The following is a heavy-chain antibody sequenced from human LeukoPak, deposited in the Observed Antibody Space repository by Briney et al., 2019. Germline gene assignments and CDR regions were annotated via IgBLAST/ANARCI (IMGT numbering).Heavy chain of an antibody. Sequence: ASVKVSCKASGYTFTGYYMHWVRQAPGQGLEWMGWINHNSGGTNYAQKFQGRVTMTRDTSNSTAYMELSRLRSDDTAVYYCARDIVQDGSGSYPSYYFDYWGQGTLVTVSS. V-gene: IGHV1-2*02. CDR2: INHNSGGT. J-gene: IGHJ4*02. CDR3: ARDIVQDGSGSYPSYYFDY. CDR1: GYTFTGYY. D-gene: IGHD3-10*01.